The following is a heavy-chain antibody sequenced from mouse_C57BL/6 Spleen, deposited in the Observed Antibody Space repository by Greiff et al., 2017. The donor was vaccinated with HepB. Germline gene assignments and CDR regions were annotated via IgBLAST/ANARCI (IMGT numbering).Heavy chain of an antibody. CDR1: GYTFTSYW. Sequence: QVQLKQPGAELVKPGASVKLSCKASGYTFTSYWMHWVKQRPGRGLEWIGRIDPNSGGTKYNEKFKSKATLTVDKPSSTAYMQLSSLTSEDSAVYYCAFYYGSSYPHWYFDVWGTGTTVTVSS. J-gene: IGHJ1*03. V-gene: IGHV1-72*01. D-gene: IGHD1-1*01. CDR3: AFYYGSSYPHWYFDV. CDR2: IDPNSGGT.